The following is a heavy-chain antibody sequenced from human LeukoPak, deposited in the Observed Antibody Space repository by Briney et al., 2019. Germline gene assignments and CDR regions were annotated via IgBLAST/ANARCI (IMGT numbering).Heavy chain of an antibody. CDR3: ARAGHSSGCYGNWFDP. CDR2: ISSSSSTI. J-gene: IGHJ5*02. D-gene: IGHD6-19*01. CDR1: GFTFSSYS. V-gene: IGHV3-48*04. Sequence: GGSLRLSCAASGFTFSSYSMNWVRQAPGKGLEWVSYISSSSSTIYYADSVKGRFTISRDNAKNLLYLQMNSLRAEDTAVYYCARAGHSSGCYGNWFDPWGQGTLVTVSS.